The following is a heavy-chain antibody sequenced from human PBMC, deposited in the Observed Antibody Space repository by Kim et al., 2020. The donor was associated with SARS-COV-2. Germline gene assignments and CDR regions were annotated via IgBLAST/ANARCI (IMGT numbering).Heavy chain of an antibody. V-gene: IGHV3-21*01. CDR3: AREVPSLYSSGWYPH. Sequence: GGSLRLSCAASGFTFSSYSMNWVRQAPGKGLEWVSSISSSSSYIYYADSVKGRFTISRDNAKNSLYLQMISLRAEDTAVYYCAREVPSLYSSGWYPHWGQGTQVTVSS. CDR2: ISSSSSYI. D-gene: IGHD6-19*01. CDR1: GFTFSSYS. J-gene: IGHJ4*02.